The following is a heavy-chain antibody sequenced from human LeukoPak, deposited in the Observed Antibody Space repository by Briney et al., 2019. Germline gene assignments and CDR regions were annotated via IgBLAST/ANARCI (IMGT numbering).Heavy chain of an antibody. CDR2: ISAYNGNT. Sequence: ASVKASCKASGYTFTSYGITWVRQAPGQGLEWMGWISAYNGNTNYAQKLQGRVTMTTDTSTSTAYMELRSLISDDTAVYYCARRYFDWDENLGLDYWGQGTLVTVSS. CDR1: GYTFTSYG. D-gene: IGHD3-9*01. CDR3: ARRYFDWDENLGLDY. J-gene: IGHJ4*02. V-gene: IGHV1-18*01.